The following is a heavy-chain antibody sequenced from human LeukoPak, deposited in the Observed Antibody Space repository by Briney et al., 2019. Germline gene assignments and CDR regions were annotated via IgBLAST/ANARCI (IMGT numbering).Heavy chain of an antibody. CDR2: INPSGVST. CDR1: GYTFTSYY. Sequence: ASVKVSCKASGYTFTSYYMHWVRQAPGQGLEWMGIINPSGVSTNYAQKFQGRVTMTRDTSTSTDHMELSSLRSEDMAVYYCARDMDYDSSGYYCFDYWGQGTLVTVSS. J-gene: IGHJ4*02. CDR3: ARDMDYDSSGYYCFDY. V-gene: IGHV1-46*01. D-gene: IGHD3-22*01.